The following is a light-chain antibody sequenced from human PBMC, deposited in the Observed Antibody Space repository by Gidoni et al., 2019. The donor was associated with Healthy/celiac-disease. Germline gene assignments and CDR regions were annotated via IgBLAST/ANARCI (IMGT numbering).Light chain of an antibody. V-gene: IGKV1-39*01. CDR1: QPISSY. J-gene: IGKJ1*01. CDR3: QQSYSAPWT. CDR2: AAS. Sequence: DIQMTQSPSSLSASVGDRVTITCRPSQPISSYLNWYQQKPGKAPKLLIYAASNLQSGVPSRFSGSGSGTDFTLTIRSPQPEDFATYYCQQSYSAPWTFGQGTKVEI.